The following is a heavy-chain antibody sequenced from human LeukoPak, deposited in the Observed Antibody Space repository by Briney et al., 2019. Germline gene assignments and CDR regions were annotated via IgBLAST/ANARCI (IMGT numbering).Heavy chain of an antibody. CDR1: GFTFSTYW. V-gene: IGHV3-23*01. J-gene: IGHJ4*02. CDR2: ISGGGGST. Sequence: GGSLRLSCAVSGFTFSTYWMSWVRQAPGKGLEWVSAISGGGGSTYYADSVKGRFTISGDNSKNTLYLQMNSLRAGDTAVYYCAKYGDILTGYPYYFDYWGQGTLVTVSS. D-gene: IGHD3-9*01. CDR3: AKYGDILTGYPYYFDY.